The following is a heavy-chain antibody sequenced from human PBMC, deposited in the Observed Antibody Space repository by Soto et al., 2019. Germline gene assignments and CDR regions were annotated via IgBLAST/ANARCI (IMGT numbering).Heavy chain of an antibody. CDR2: INPKFGDT. Sequence: QVQLVQSGAEVKEPGDSVRVSCEASGYTFTAYYIHCVRQAPGQGLEGMGWINPKFGDTTYAQDFHDRLTFTRDMSIRTVYMDLSRLTSDDTAIYYSSRNMAYYYGPGSGNGHGVWGQGTTVNVFS. J-gene: IGHJ6*02. D-gene: IGHD3-10*01. CDR1: GYTFTAYY. CDR3: SRNMAYYYGPGSGNGHGV. V-gene: IGHV1-2*02.